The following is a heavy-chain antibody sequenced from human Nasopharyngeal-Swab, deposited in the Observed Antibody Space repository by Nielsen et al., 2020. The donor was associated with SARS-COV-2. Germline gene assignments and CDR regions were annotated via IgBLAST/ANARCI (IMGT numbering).Heavy chain of an antibody. D-gene: IGHD3-10*01. CDR2: ISYDGSNK. CDR3: ARDRRMVRGVPTFDY. Sequence: VRQAPGKGLEWVAVISYDGSNKYYADSVKGRFTISGDNSKNTLYLQMNSLRAEDTAVYYCARDRRMVRGVPTFDYWGQGTLVTVSS. V-gene: IGHV3-30-3*01. J-gene: IGHJ4*02.